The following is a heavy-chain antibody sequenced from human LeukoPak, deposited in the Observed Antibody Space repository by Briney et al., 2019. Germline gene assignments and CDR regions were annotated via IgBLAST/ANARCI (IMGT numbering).Heavy chain of an antibody. CDR1: GFIFSSYG. CDR2: MSYDGTNK. V-gene: IGHV3-30*18. J-gene: IGHJ3*02. D-gene: IGHD3-10*01. CDR3: AKDFGELLYGDTFDI. Sequence: PGRSLRLSCAASGFIFSSYGMHWVRQAPGKGLEWVAVMSYDGTNKYYADSVKGRFTISRDNSKNTLYLQMNSLRAEETAVYYCAKDFGELLYGDTFDIWGQGTMVAVSS.